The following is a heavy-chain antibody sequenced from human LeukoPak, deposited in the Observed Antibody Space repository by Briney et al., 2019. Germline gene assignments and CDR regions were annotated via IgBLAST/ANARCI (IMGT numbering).Heavy chain of an antibody. CDR1: GYTFTSYG. D-gene: IGHD6-13*01. V-gene: IGHV1-18*01. CDR3: ARNRGWQQLVRDWFDP. CDR2: ITAYNGNT. Sequence: ASVKVSCKASGYTFTSYGISWVRQAPGQGLEWMGWITAYNGNTNYAQKLQGRVTMTTDTSTSTAYMELRSLRSDDTAVYYCARNRGWQQLVRDWFDPWGQGTLVTVSS. J-gene: IGHJ5*02.